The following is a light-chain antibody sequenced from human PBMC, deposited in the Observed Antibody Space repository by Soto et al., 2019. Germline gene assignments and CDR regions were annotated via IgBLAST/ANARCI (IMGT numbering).Light chain of an antibody. CDR1: SSDVGGYNF. Sequence: QSALTQPRSLSGSPGQSVTISCSGTSSDVGGYNFVSWYQQYPGKAPKLLIYDVIKRPSGVPDRFSGSKSGNTASLTISGLQAEDEADYYFCSYAGSYILVFGGGTKLTVL. V-gene: IGLV2-11*01. CDR3: CSYAGSYILV. CDR2: DVI. J-gene: IGLJ2*01.